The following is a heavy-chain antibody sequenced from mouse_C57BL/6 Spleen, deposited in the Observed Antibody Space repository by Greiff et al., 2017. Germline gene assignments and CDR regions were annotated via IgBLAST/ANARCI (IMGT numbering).Heavy chain of an antibody. CDR3: AKNALMVTTTGPYNYYAMDD. Sequence: QVQLQQSGPGLVQPSQSLSITCTVSGFSLTSYGVHWVRQPPGKGLEWLGVIWSGGSTDYNAAFISRRSISKDNSKSQVFFKMNSLQADDTAIYYCAKNALMVTTTGPYNYYAMDDWGQGTSVTVSS. CDR1: GFSLTSYG. D-gene: IGHD2-2*01. V-gene: IGHV2-4*01. J-gene: IGHJ4*01. CDR2: IWSGGST.